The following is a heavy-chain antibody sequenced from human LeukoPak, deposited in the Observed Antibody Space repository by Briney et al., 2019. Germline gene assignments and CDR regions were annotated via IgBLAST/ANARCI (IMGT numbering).Heavy chain of an antibody. V-gene: IGHV4-59*08. CDR2: VCYSGIT. D-gene: IGHD4-17*01. CDR1: GGSISTYY. Sequence: PSETLSLTCTVSGGSISTYYWSWLRQPPGKGLEWIGYVCYSGITDYNPSLKSRVTISVDTSKSQFSLKLSSVTAADTAVYYCARHLTSGDYFDYWGQGTLVTVSS. CDR3: ARHLTSGDYFDY. J-gene: IGHJ4*02.